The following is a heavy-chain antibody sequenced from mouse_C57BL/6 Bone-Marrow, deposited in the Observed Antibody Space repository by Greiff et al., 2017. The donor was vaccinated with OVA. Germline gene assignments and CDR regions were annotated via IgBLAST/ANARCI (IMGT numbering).Heavy chain of an antibody. CDR2: IYPRSGNT. D-gene: IGHD1-1*01. CDR1: GYTFTSYG. V-gene: IGHV1-81*01. Sequence: QVQLQQSGAELARPGASVKLSCKASGYTFTSYGISWVKQRTGQGLEWIGEIYPRSGNTYYNEKFKGKATLTAEKSSSTAYRELRSLTSEDSAVYFCAREGPYYYGSGFAYWGQGTLVTVSA. J-gene: IGHJ3*01. CDR3: AREGPYYYGSGFAY.